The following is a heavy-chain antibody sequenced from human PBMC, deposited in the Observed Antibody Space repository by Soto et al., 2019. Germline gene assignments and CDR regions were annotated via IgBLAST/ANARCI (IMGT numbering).Heavy chain of an antibody. J-gene: IGHJ6*02. D-gene: IGHD3-10*01. V-gene: IGHV4-34*01. CDR1: GGSFSGYY. CDR2: INHSGST. Sequence: SETLSLTCAVYGGSFSGYYWSWIRQPPGKGLEWIGEINHSGSTNYNPSLKSRVTISVDTSKNQFSLKLSSVTAADTAVYYCERGRGNMVRGAIPGYGMDVWGQGTTVTVSS. CDR3: ERGRGNMVRGAIPGYGMDV.